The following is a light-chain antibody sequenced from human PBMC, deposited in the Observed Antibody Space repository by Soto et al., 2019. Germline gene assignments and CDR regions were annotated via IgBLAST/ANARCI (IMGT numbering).Light chain of an antibody. CDR1: SSDVGGYDY. V-gene: IGLV2-14*01. Sequence: QSVLTQPASVSGSPGQSITISCTGTSSDVGGYDYVSWYQQHPGQAPKVMIYEVNNRPSGVSNRFSGSKSGNTASLTISGLQAEDEADYYCSSYTTSSTLVFGGGTQLTVL. CDR2: EVN. CDR3: SSYTTSSTLV. J-gene: IGLJ3*02.